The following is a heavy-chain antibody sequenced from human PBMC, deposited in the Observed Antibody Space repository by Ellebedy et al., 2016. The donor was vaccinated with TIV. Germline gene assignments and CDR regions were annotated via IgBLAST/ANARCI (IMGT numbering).Heavy chain of an antibody. V-gene: IGHV1-18*01. CDR3: ASYGDPDYYFDY. D-gene: IGHD4-17*01. CDR1: GYTFTSYG. Sequence: ASVKVSCXASGYTFTSYGISWVRQAPGQGLEWMGWISTYNGNTNYAQKLQGRVTMTTDTSTSTAYMELSSLRSEDTAVYYCASYGDPDYYFDYWGQGTLVTVSS. J-gene: IGHJ4*02. CDR2: ISTYNGNT.